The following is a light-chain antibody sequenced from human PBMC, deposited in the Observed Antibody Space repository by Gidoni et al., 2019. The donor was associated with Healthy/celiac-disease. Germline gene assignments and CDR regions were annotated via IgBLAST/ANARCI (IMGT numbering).Light chain of an antibody. CDR2: GAS. CDR1: QSVSSSY. Sequence: EIVLTQSPGTLSLSPGERATLSCRASQSVSSSYLAWYQQKPGQAPRLLIYGASSRATGIPDRFSGSGSGTDFTLTIGRLEPEDLAVYYCQQYGSSPLTFGQGTKVEIK. V-gene: IGKV3-20*01. J-gene: IGKJ1*01. CDR3: QQYGSSPLT.